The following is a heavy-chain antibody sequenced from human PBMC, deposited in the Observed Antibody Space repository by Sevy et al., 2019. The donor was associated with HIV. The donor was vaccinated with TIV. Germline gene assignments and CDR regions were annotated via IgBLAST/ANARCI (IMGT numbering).Heavy chain of an antibody. CDR1: GFTFSNFW. J-gene: IGHJ4*02. CDR3: ARDHPSTAPFDY. Sequence: GSLRLSCAATGFTFSNFWMSWVRQAPGKGLEFVANIKQDGSENFYADSVKGRFTISRDNAKNSLFLQMNNLRVEETAVYYCARDHPSTAPFDYWGQGTLVTVSS. D-gene: IGHD2-21*02. V-gene: IGHV3-7*03. CDR2: IKQDGSEN.